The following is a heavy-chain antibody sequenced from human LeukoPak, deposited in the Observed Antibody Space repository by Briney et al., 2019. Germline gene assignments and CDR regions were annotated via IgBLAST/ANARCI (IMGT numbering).Heavy chain of an antibody. CDR3: ARHFAYSSSSYFDY. J-gene: IGHJ4*02. V-gene: IGHV4-59*08. CDR1: GGSISSHY. D-gene: IGHD6-6*01. Sequence: SETLSLTCTVSGGSISSHYWSWIRQPPGTGLEWIGYIYYSGSTDYNPSLKSRVTMFEDKSKNQFSLRLYFVTVADTAVYYCARHFAYSSSSYFDYWGQGSLVTVSS. CDR2: IYYSGST.